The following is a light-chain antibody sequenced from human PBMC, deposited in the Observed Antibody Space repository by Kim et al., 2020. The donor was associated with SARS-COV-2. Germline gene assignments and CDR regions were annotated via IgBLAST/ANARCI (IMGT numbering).Light chain of an antibody. CDR1: NIGSKS. Sequence: SYELTQPPSVSVAPGKTARITCGGNNIGSKSVHWYQQKPGQAPVLVIYYDNNRPSGIPERFSGSNSGNTATLTISRVEAGDEADCYCQVWDSSSDHRVFG. V-gene: IGLV3-21*04. J-gene: IGLJ3*02. CDR2: YDN. CDR3: QVWDSSSDHRV.